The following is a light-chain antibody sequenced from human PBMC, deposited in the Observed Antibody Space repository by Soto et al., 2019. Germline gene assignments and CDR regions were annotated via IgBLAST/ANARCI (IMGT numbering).Light chain of an antibody. J-gene: IGKJ4*01. V-gene: IGKV4-1*01. CDR1: QSVLHGSNSKNY. Sequence: DIVMTQSPDSLAVSLGERATINCKYSQSVLHGSNSKNYLGWYQQKPGHPPKVLIYWASTRESGVPDRFSGSGSGTDFTLTISDLQAEDVAVYYCQQYYSSPLSFGGGTKVEIK. CDR2: WAS. CDR3: QQYYSSPLS.